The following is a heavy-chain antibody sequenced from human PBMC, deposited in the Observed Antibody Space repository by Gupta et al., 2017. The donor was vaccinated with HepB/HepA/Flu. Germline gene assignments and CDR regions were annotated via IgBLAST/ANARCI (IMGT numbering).Heavy chain of an antibody. V-gene: IGHV4-34*01. Sequence: QVQLQQWGAGLLKPSETLSLTCAVYGGSFSGYYWSWICQPPGKGLEWIGEINHSGSTNYNPSLKSRVTISVDTSKNQFSLKLSSVTAADTAVYYCARGRLRYNRYYFDYWGQGTLVTVSS. J-gene: IGHJ4*02. D-gene: IGHD1-14*01. CDR2: INHSGST. CDR3: ARGRLRYNRYYFDY. CDR1: GGSFSGYY.